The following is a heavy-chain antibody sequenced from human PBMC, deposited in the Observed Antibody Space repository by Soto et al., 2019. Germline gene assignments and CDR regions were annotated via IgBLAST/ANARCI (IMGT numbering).Heavy chain of an antibody. D-gene: IGHD3-16*02. CDR1: GKSFDNFA. Sequence: QVQLVQSGAEVKKPGASVRLSCKVSGKSFDNFAVHWVRQTPGQRPEWMGRINVGDDKTKYSEKFQGRVIVSYDTSATTVYMELRALRSEDTAVYYCARAKYDYIWGSYHPFDQWAQGAQVTVAS. J-gene: IGHJ4*02. CDR3: ARAKYDYIWGSYHPFDQ. V-gene: IGHV1-3*01. CDR2: INVGDDKT.